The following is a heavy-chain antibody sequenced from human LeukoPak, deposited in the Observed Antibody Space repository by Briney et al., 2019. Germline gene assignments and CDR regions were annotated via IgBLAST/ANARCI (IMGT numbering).Heavy chain of an antibody. CDR2: IYTSGST. J-gene: IGHJ4*02. D-gene: IGHD2-2*01. CDR3: VRGQLGMPFDY. V-gene: IGHV4-4*07. Sequence: SETLSLTCTVSGGSINTYYWSWIRHPAGKGLEWIGRIYTSGSTNYNPSLKSRVTMSLDTSKNQFSLELTSVTAADTAVYYCVRGQLGMPFDYWGQGTLVSVSS. CDR1: GGSINTYY.